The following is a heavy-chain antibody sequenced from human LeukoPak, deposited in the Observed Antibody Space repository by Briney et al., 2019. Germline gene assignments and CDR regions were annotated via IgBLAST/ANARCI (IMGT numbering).Heavy chain of an antibody. D-gene: IGHD3-16*01. Sequence: GGSLRLSCAASEFTFSNYAMSWVRQAPGKGLEWVSAISGSGGSTYYADSVKGRFTISRDNSKNTLYLQMNSLRAEDTAVYYCAKDFGATRRDNWFDPWGQGTLVTVSS. CDR1: EFTFSNYA. CDR2: ISGSGGST. V-gene: IGHV3-23*01. CDR3: AKDFGATRRDNWFDP. J-gene: IGHJ5*02.